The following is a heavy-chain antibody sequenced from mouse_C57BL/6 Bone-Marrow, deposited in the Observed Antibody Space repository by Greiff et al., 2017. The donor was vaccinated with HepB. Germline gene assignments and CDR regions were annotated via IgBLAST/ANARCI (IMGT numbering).Heavy chain of an antibody. CDR1: GYTFTSYW. CDR2: IDPSDSYT. V-gene: IGHV1-50*01. J-gene: IGHJ1*03. D-gene: IGHD1-1*01. Sequence: QVQLQQPGAELVKPGASVKLSCKASGYTFTSYWMQWVKQRPGQGLEWIGEIDPSDSYTNYNQQFKGKATLTVDTSSSTAYMQLSSLTSEDSAVYYCARLLLRYSYWYFDVWGTGTTVTVSS. CDR3: ARLLLRYSYWYFDV.